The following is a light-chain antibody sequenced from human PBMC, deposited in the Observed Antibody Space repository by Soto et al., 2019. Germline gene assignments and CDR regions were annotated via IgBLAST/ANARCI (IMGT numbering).Light chain of an antibody. J-gene: IGKJ4*01. Sequence: IQLTQSPSSLSASVGDRVTITCRANQGISSSLAWYQQQPGKAPKLLIYAASTLQSGVPSRFSGSGSGTDFTLTISSLQPEDFATYYCQQLKSFPLSFGGGTTVEIK. V-gene: IGKV1-9*01. CDR3: QQLKSFPLS. CDR2: AAS. CDR1: QGISSS.